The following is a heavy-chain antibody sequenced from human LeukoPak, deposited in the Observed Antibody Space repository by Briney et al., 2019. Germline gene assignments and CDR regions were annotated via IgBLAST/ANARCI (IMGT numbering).Heavy chain of an antibody. J-gene: IGHJ6*02. Sequence: ASVKVSCKASGYTFTSYGISWVRQAPGQGLEWMGWISAYNGNTNYAQKLQGRVTMTTDTSTSTAYMELRSLRSDDTAVYYCARERLIITIFGVAPRYGMDVWSQGTTVTVSS. CDR3: ARERLIITIFGVAPRYGMDV. CDR1: GYTFTSYG. V-gene: IGHV1-18*01. D-gene: IGHD3-3*01. CDR2: ISAYNGNT.